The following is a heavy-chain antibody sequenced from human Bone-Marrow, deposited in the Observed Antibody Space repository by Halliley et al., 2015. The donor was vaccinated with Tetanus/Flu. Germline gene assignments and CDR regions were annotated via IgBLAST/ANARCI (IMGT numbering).Heavy chain of an antibody. J-gene: IGHJ6*02. D-gene: IGHD3-10*01. Sequence: QVQLVQSGAEVKKPGSSVKVSCQASGGTFSRYHVTWVRKAPGQGLEWMGGIIPIFGTTNYARRMQGRVTITTDESTATAYMEVSSLRPEDSAVYYCARGRAIEFCPSGSGMCVWGQGTSVT. CDR2: IIPIFGTT. CDR3: ARGRAIEFCPSGSGMCV. V-gene: IGHV1-69*05. CDR1: GGTFSRYH.